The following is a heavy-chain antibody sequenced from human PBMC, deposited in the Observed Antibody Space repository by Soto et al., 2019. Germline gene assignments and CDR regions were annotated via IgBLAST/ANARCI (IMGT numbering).Heavy chain of an antibody. D-gene: IGHD2-8*02. V-gene: IGHV3-23*01. J-gene: IGHJ4*02. Sequence: GGSLRLSCAASGFSFSDHALTWVRQSPGKRLEWLSSISGSGRDTYDADSVAGRFTISRDNSKNILYLQMHSRRVEDTAVYYCAKAPVGSCTGAYCSPLDHGGKGTPVTVPS. CDR2: ISGSGRDT. CDR1: GFSFSDHA. CDR3: AKAPVGSCTGAYCSPLDH.